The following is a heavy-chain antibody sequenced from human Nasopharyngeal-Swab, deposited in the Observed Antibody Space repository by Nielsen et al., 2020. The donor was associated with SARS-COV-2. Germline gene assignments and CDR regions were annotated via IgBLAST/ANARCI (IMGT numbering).Heavy chain of an antibody. CDR1: GLTFRNAW. J-gene: IGHJ6*02. V-gene: IGHV3-15*01. D-gene: IGHD4-17*01. CDR2: IKSKSDRGAT. CDR3: TTYYGDSHSYFYYHAMDV. Sequence: GGSLRLSCAASGLTFRNAWMIWVRQVPGRRLEWVGRIKSKSDRGATDYAASVKGRFNISRDDSKNTIYVQMNSLKTEDTAVYYCTTYYGDSHSYFYYHAMDVWGQGTTVTVSS.